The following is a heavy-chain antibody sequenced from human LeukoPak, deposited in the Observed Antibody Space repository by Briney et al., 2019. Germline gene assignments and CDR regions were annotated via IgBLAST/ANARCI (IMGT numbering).Heavy chain of an antibody. CDR1: GYTFTSYG. CDR2: ISAYNGNT. V-gene: IGHV1-18*01. D-gene: IGHD6-13*01. CDR3: ARDNAGYSSSWSPLYYYYYMDV. Sequence: GASVKVSCKASGYTFTSYGISWVRQAPGQGLEWMGWISAYNGNTNYAQKLQGRVTMTTDTSTNTAYMELRSLRSDDTAVYYCARDNAGYSSSWSPLYYYYYMDVWGKGTTVTVSS. J-gene: IGHJ6*03.